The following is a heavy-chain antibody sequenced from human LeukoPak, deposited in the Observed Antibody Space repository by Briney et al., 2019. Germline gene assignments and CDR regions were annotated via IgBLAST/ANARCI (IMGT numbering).Heavy chain of an antibody. V-gene: IGHV3-33*06. D-gene: IGHD6-13*01. Sequence: GGSLRLSCAASGFTFSSYGMHWVRQAPGKGLEWVAVIWYDGSNKYYADSVKGRFTISRDNSKNTLYLQMNSLRAEDTAVYYCAKMIAAAVTPPDYWGQGTLVTVSS. CDR2: IWYDGSNK. J-gene: IGHJ4*02. CDR3: AKMIAAAVTPPDY. CDR1: GFTFSSYG.